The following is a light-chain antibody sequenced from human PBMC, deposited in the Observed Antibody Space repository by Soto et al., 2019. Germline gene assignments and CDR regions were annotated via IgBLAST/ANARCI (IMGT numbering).Light chain of an antibody. CDR1: SSDVGGYNY. J-gene: IGLJ1*01. Sequence: QSVLTQLASVSGSPGQSITISCTGTSSDVGGYNYVSWYQQHPGKAPKLMIYDVSNRPSGVSNRFSGSKSGNTASLTISGLQADDEAAYYCSSYTSSSTLEVFGTGTKVTVL. V-gene: IGLV2-14*01. CDR2: DVS. CDR3: SSYTSSSTLEV.